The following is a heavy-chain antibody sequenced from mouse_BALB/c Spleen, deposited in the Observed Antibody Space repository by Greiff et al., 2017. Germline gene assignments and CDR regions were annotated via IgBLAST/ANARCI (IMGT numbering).Heavy chain of an antibody. CDR1: GYTFTDYN. V-gene: IGHV1-18*01. CDR3: ARTDYYAMDY. CDR2: INPNNGGT. Sequence: VQLKESGPELVKPGASVKIPCKASGYTFTDYNMDWVKQSHGKSLEWIGDINPNNGGTIYNQKFKGKATLTVDKSSSTACMGLRSLTSEDSAGYCCARTDYYAMDYWGQGTSVTVSS. J-gene: IGHJ4*01.